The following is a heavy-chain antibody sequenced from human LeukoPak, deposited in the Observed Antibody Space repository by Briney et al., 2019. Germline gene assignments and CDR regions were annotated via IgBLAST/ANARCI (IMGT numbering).Heavy chain of an antibody. CDR2: IRSKAYGGTT. CDR3: TRGGSRIAYYYMDV. Sequence: GGSLRLSCTASGFTFGDYAMSWVRQAPGKGLEWVGFIRSKAYGGTTEYAASVKGRFTISRDDSKSIAYLQMNSLKTEDTAVYYCTRGGSRIAYYYMDVWGKGTTVTISS. D-gene: IGHD6-13*01. V-gene: IGHV3-49*04. CDR1: GFTFGDYA. J-gene: IGHJ6*03.